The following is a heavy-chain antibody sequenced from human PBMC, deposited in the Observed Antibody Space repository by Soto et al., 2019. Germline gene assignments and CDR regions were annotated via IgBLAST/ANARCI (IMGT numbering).Heavy chain of an antibody. D-gene: IGHD5-12*01. CDR1: GYSFTSYW. V-gene: IGHV5-51*01. CDR2: IYPGDSDT. J-gene: IGHJ6*02. Sequence: GESLKISCQGSGYSFTSYWIGWVRQMPGKVLEWMGIIYPGDSDTRYSPSFQGQVTISADKSISTAYLQWSSLKASDTAMYYCARGGEMATIDYYYYGMDVWGQGTTVPVSS. CDR3: ARGGEMATIDYYYYGMDV.